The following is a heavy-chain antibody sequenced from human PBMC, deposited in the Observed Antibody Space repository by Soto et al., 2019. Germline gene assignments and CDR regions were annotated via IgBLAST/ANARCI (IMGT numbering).Heavy chain of an antibody. Sequence: PGESLKISCKGSGYSFSNYWIAWVRQMPGKGLEWMGIIYPADSDTRYNPSFEGQVTIAADKSISTAYLQWSSLKASDTAIYYCSRHFGADYYYYTDVWGHGTTITVSS. CDR3: SRHFGADYYYYTDV. V-gene: IGHV5-51*01. D-gene: IGHD3-10*01. CDR2: IYPADSDT. CDR1: GYSFSNYW. J-gene: IGHJ6*02.